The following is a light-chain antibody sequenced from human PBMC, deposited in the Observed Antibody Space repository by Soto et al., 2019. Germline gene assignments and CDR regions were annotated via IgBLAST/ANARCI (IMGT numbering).Light chain of an antibody. CDR3: CSYGGSRAV. CDR2: EVS. J-gene: IGLJ7*01. CDR1: SSDVGSHNL. Sequence: QSALTQPASVSGSPGQSITISCTGTSSDVGSHNLVSWYQQHPGQAPKLMIYEVSKRPLGVSARFSPSKSGNTASLTISGLQAEDGADYYCCSYGGSRAVFGGGTQLTVL. V-gene: IGLV2-23*02.